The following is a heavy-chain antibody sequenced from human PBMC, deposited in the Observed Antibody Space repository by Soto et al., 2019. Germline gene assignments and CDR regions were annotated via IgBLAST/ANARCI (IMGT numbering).Heavy chain of an antibody. CDR1: GFTFSNAW. J-gene: IGHJ3*02. CDR2: IKSKTDGGTT. V-gene: IGHV3-15*01. D-gene: IGHD2-21*02. CDR3: TTGNAYCGGDCYFAFDI. Sequence: GGSLRLSCAASGFTFSNAWMSWVRQAPGKGLEWVGRIKSKTDGGTTDYAAPVKGRFTISRDDSKNTLYLQMNSLKTEDTAVYYCTTGNAYCGGDCYFAFDIWAKGQWSPSPQ.